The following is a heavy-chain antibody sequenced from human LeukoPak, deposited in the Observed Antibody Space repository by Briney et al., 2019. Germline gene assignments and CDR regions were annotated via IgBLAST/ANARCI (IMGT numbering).Heavy chain of an antibody. CDR2: IYYSGST. V-gene: IGHV4-59*01. CDR3: ARGTPDWLFRIDY. D-gene: IGHD3-9*01. Sequence: PSETLSLTCAVYGGSFSGYYWSWIRQPPGKGLEWIGYIYYSGSTNYNPSLKSRVTISVDTSKNQFSLKLSSVTAADTAVYYCARGTPDWLFRIDYWGQGTLVTVSS. CDR1: GGSFSGYY. J-gene: IGHJ4*02.